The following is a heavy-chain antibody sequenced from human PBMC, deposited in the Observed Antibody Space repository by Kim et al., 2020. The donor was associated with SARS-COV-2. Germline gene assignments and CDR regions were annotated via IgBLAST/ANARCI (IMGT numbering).Heavy chain of an antibody. CDR2: VWPDGSIK. J-gene: IGHJ4*02. CDR3: AVHNNDYDWDY. V-gene: IGHV3-33*01. D-gene: IGHD5-12*01. Sequence: GGSLRLSCGASGFIFSIYGMHWVRQAPGKGLEWVSVVWPDGSIKYYGDSVKGRFTISRDNSRNTLFLQMNSLRAEDTAMYYCAVHNNDYDWDYWGQGTLVAVSS. CDR1: GFIFSIYG.